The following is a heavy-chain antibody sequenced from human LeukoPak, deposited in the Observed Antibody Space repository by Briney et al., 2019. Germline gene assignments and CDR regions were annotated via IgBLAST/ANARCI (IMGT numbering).Heavy chain of an antibody. Sequence: GGSLRLSCAASGFTFDIYWMTWVRQAPGKGLEWVANIKHDGSEKHFVDSVKGRFTVSRDSARNSLFLQMNSLRAEDTAVYFCARLMLGYCGGGSCYDPFDNWGQGTLVTVSS. CDR2: IKHDGSEK. D-gene: IGHD2-15*01. CDR3: ARLMLGYCGGGSCYDPFDN. V-gene: IGHV3-7*01. J-gene: IGHJ4*02. CDR1: GFTFDIYW.